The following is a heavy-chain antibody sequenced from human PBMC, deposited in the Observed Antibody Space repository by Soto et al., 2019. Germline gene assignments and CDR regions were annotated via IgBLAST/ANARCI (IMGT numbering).Heavy chain of an antibody. D-gene: IGHD3-16*01. J-gene: IGHJ4*02. Sequence: QVQLVQSGTEVKKPGASVKVSCKASGYSFPSYGISWVRQAPGQGLEWMGWISIHNRNTYYAEKVQGRVTMTADTSTSTAHLELRSLRSDDTAVYYCARGESLWEWGQGTLVTVSS. CDR3: ARGESLWE. CDR1: GYSFPSYG. V-gene: IGHV1-18*01. CDR2: ISIHNRNT.